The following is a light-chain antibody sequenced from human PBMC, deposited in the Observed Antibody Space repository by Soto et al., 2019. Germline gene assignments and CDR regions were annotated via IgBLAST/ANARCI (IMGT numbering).Light chain of an antibody. Sequence: SQMTQSPSSLSASLGDRVTITCRASQSISSYLNWYQQKPGKAPKLLIFAASSLQSGVPSRFSGSRSGPDFTLTISSLQPEDFATYYCQQSYSSPPTFGQRTKVDI. J-gene: IGKJ1*01. CDR3: QQSYSSPPT. V-gene: IGKV1-39*01. CDR1: QSISSY. CDR2: AAS.